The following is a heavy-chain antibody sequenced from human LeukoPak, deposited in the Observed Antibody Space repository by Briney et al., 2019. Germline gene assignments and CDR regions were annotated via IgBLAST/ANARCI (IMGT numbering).Heavy chain of an antibody. J-gene: IGHJ6*02. D-gene: IGHD2-2*01. V-gene: IGHV3-21*01. CDR3: ATTGGPAARDYYYYGMDV. CDR2: ISSSSSYI. CDR1: GFTFSSYS. Sequence: KPGRSLRLSCAASGFTFSSYSMNWVRQAPGKGLEWVSSISSSSSYIYYADSVKGRFTISRDNAKNSLYLQMNSLRAEDTAVYYCATTGGPAARDYYYYGMDVWGQGTTVTVSS.